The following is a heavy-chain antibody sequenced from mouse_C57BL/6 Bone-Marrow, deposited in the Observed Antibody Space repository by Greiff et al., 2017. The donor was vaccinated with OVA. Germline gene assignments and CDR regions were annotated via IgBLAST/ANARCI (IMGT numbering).Heavy chain of an antibody. V-gene: IGHV1-52*01. CDR1: GYTFTSYW. J-gene: IGHJ1*03. D-gene: IGHD1-1*01. CDR2: IDPSDSET. CDR3: ARWHYYGSSYWYFDV. Sequence: QVQLQQPGAELVRPGSSVKLSCKASGYTFTSYWMHWVKQRPIQGLEWIGNIDPSDSETHYNQKFKDKATLTVAKSSSTDYMQLSSLTSEDSAVYYCARWHYYGSSYWYFDVWGTGTTVTVSS.